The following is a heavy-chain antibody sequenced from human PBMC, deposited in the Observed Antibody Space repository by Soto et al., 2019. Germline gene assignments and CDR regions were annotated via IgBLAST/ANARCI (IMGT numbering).Heavy chain of an antibody. D-gene: IGHD3-10*01. V-gene: IGHV4-59*01. CDR3: ARADLGGGSGSYYYYYYYIDV. CDR1: GGSISSYY. CDR2: IYYSGST. Sequence: AETLSLTCTVSGGSISSYYWSWIRQPPGKGLEWIGYIYYSGSTNYNPSLKSRVTISVDTSKNQFSLKLSSVPAADTVVEYCARADLGGGSGSYYYYYYYIDVWGQGTTVTVSS. J-gene: IGHJ6*03.